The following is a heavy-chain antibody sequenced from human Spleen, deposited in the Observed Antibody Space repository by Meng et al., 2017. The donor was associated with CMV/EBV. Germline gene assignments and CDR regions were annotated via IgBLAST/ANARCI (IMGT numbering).Heavy chain of an antibody. Sequence: GGSLRLSCAGSGFTFSRYWMHWVRQAPGKGLEWVSHIDTDGSITNYADSVKGRFTISRDNAKSSLYLQMNSLRAEDTAFYYCAKGYDSGFYGMDVWGQGTTVTVSS. CDR1: GFTFSRYW. CDR3: AKGYDSGFYGMDV. CDR2: IDTDGSIT. J-gene: IGHJ6*02. V-gene: IGHV3-74*01. D-gene: IGHD3-22*01.